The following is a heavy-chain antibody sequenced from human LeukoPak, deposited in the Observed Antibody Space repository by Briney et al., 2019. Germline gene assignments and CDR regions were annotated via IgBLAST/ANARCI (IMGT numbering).Heavy chain of an antibody. J-gene: IGHJ3*02. CDR1: GYTFTSYY. Sequence: ASVKVSCKASGYTFTSYYMHWVRQAPGQGLEWMGIINPTGGSTTYAQKFQGRVTMTRDTSTSTVYMELSSLRSEDTAVYYCARRRPGDHGGNSGGNAFDIWGQGTMVTVSS. V-gene: IGHV1-46*01. CDR3: ARRRPGDHGGNSGGNAFDI. CDR2: INPTGGST. D-gene: IGHD4-23*01.